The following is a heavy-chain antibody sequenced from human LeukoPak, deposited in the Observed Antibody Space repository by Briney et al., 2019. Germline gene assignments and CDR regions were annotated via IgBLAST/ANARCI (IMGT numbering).Heavy chain of an antibody. CDR1: GYSFTSYW. CDR2: IYPGDSDA. Sequence: GESLKISCKGSGYSFTSYWIGWVRQMSGKGLEWMGIIYPGDSDARYSPSFQGQVTISADKSISTAYLQWSSLKASDTAMYYCARRHYYDSSGFPYGMDVWGQGTTVTVSS. CDR3: ARRHYYDSSGFPYGMDV. V-gene: IGHV5-51*01. D-gene: IGHD3-22*01. J-gene: IGHJ6*02.